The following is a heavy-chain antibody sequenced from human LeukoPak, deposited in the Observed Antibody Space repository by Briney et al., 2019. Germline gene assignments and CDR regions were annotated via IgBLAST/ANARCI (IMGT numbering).Heavy chain of an antibody. CDR2: ISWNSGSI. D-gene: IGHD6-19*01. Sequence: GGSLGLSCAASGFTFDDYAMHWVRQAPGKGLEWVSGISWNSGSIGYADSVKGRFTISRDNAKNSLYLQMNSLRAEDMALYYCAAAVAGYFDYWGQGTLVTVSS. CDR3: AAAVAGYFDY. V-gene: IGHV3-9*03. J-gene: IGHJ4*02. CDR1: GFTFDDYA.